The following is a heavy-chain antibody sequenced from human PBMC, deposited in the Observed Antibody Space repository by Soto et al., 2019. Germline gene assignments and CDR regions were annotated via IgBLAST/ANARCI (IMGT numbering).Heavy chain of an antibody. J-gene: IGHJ4*02. CDR3: APDRFCTRTTCSNPFDY. D-gene: IGHD2-2*01. Sequence: AAVKVSCKVSGYTLTALSMHWVRQAPGKGLEWMGGFSPADGETIYAQKFQGRVTMTEDTSRDTAYMELSSLGSEDTAVYYCAPDRFCTRTTCSNPFDYCGQGALVTVS. V-gene: IGHV1-24*01. CDR1: GYTLTALS. CDR2: FSPADGET.